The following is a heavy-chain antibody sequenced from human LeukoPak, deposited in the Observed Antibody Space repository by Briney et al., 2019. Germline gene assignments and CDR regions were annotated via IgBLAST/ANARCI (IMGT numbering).Heavy chain of an antibody. D-gene: IGHD2-15*01. CDR3: AKSHSVAQRGYFDY. V-gene: IGHV3-23*01. J-gene: IGHJ4*02. Sequence: GGSLRLSCAASGFTFSSFAMTWVRQAPGKELEWVSTISDSGGSTYYADAVKGRFTISRDNSKDTLYAQMNSLRAEDAAVYYCAKSHSVAQRGYFDYWGQGTLVTVSS. CDR2: ISDSGGST. CDR1: GFTFSSFA.